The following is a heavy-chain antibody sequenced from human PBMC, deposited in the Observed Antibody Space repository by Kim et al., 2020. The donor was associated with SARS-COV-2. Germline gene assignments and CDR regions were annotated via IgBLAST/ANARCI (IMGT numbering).Heavy chain of an antibody. J-gene: IGHJ3*02. CDR3: ARERHYYDSSGYIGNAFDI. V-gene: IGHV3-53*01. D-gene: IGHD3-22*01. CDR2: IYSGGST. CDR1: GFTVSSNY. Sequence: GGSLRLSCAASGFTVSSNYMSWVRQAPGKGLEWVSVIYSGGSTYYADSVKGRFTISRDNSKNTLYLQMNSLRAEDTAVYYCARERHYYDSSGYIGNAFDIWGQGTMVTVSS.